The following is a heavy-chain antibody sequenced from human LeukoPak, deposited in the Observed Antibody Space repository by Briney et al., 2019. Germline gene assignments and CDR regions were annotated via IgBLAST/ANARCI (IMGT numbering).Heavy chain of an antibody. CDR2: IYYSGST. J-gene: IGHJ4*02. D-gene: IGHD2-15*01. Sequence: SETLSLTCTVSGGSISSSSYYWGWIRQPLGKGLEWIGSIYYSGSTYYNPSLTSRVTISVDTSKNQFSLKLSSVTAADTAVYYCASSMCAGGSCYRGAFDYWGQGTLVTVSS. V-gene: IGHV4-39*01. CDR3: ASSMCAGGSCYRGAFDY. CDR1: GGSISSSSYY.